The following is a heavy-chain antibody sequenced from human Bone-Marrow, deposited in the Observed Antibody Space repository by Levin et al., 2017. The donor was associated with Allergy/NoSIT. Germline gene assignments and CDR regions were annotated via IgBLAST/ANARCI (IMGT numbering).Heavy chain of an antibody. CDR2: IRSKAYGGTT. J-gene: IGHJ4*02. V-gene: IGHV3-49*03. Sequence: HPGGSLRLSCTASGFTFGDYAMSWFRQAPGKGLEWVGFIRSKAYGGTTEYAASVKGRFTISRDDSKSIAYLQMNSLKTEDTAVYYCTRAVAGTRVCYYFDYWGQGTLVTVSS. CDR1: GFTFGDYA. D-gene: IGHD6-19*01. CDR3: TRAVAGTRVCYYFDY.